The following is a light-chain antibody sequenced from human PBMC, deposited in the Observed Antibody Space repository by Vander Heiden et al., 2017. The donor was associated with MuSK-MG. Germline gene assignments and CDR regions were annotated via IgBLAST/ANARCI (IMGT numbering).Light chain of an antibody. CDR2: ATS. Sequence: DIQMTQSPSSLSASVGDRVSITYRASQGISSYLNWYQQKPGKAPKLLIYATSNLQSGVPSRFSGSGFETDFTLTISSLQSEDVATYYCQQSYSFLLFTFGEGTRVEI. CDR1: QGISSY. V-gene: IGKV1-39*01. J-gene: IGKJ2*01. CDR3: QQSYSFLLFT.